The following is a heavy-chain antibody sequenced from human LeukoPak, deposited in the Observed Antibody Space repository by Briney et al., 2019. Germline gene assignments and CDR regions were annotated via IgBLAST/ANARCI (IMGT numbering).Heavy chain of an antibody. CDR2: ISYSGSS. V-gene: IGHV4-59*12. J-gene: IGHJ6*03. Sequence: SETLSLTCTVSGGSISSYYWSWIRQPPGKGLEWIGYISYSGSSNYNPSLKSRVSISVDTSKNQFSLELFSVTAADTALYYCARGLRRLAGYGYYYYYYMDVWAKGTTVSVSS. CDR1: GGSISSYY. D-gene: IGHD5-18*01. CDR3: ARGLRRLAGYGYYYYYYMDV.